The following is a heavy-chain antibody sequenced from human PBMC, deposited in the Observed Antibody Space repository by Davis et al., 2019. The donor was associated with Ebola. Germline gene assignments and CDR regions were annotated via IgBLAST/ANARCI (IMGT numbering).Heavy chain of an antibody. V-gene: IGHV3-53*01. D-gene: IGHD5-18*01. CDR3: AKSVTWIQPVHFY. J-gene: IGHJ4*02. CDR1: EFDVSSNY. CDR2: IYSGGKK. Sequence: GESLKISCAASEFDVSSNYISWVRQAPGKGLEWVSVIYSGGKKYYADSVKGRSTISRDNSKNTVYLQMNSLRAEDTAVYYCAKSVTWIQPVHFYWGQGTLVTVSS.